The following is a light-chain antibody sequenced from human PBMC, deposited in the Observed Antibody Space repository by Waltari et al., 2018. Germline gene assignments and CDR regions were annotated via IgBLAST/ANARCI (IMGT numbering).Light chain of an antibody. CDR3: FSYTTSSTWL. CDR2: DVS. J-gene: IGLJ3*02. Sequence: QSALTQPASVSGSPGQSITISCTGTSSDVGTYDYVSWYQQHPGKAPTLMIYDVSKRPSVVSHRFSGSKSGNTASLTISGLQAEDEADYYCFSYTTSSTWLFGGGTKLTVL. V-gene: IGLV2-14*03. CDR1: SSDVGTYDY.